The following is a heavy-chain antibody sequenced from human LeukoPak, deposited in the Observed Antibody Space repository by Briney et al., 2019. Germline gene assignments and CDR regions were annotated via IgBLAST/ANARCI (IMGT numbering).Heavy chain of an antibody. CDR1: GYTFTSCY. Sequence: GASVKVSCKASGYTFTSCYMHWVRQAPGQGLEWMGIINPSGGSTSYAQKFQGRVTMTRDTSTSTVYMELSSLRSEDTAVYYCARDLGEDDSSGYYTYNWFDPWGQGTLVTVSS. V-gene: IGHV1-46*01. D-gene: IGHD3-22*01. CDR3: ARDLGEDDSSGYYTYNWFDP. CDR2: INPSGGST. J-gene: IGHJ5*02.